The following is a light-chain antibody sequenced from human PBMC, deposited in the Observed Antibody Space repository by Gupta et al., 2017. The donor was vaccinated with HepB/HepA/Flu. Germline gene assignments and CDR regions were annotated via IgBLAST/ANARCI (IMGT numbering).Light chain of an antibody. Sequence: EIVLTQSPGTLSLSPGDRATLSCRASQSVTSNFLAWYQQRPGQAPRLLIYDASNRFTGNPDRFSGSGYEKDFTLTSSRRESEDFAVYYGHQVCSSILFGHGTKVDVK. CDR1: QSVTSNF. CDR2: DAS. J-gene: IGKJ3*01. V-gene: IGKV3-20*01. CDR3: HQVCSSIL.